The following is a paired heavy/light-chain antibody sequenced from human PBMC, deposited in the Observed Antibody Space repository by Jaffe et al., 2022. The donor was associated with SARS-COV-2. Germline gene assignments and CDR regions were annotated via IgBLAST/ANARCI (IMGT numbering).Heavy chain of an antibody. Sequence: QVLLVQSEPEVKKPGASVKVSCKASNYTFSDYGVTWVRQAPGQGPEWMGWISPYNGKTDYAQKFQGRVTITTDTSTNTAYMELRSLRSDDTAMYYCARDPRTSYLDYWGQGTLVTVSS. CDR1: NYTFSDYG. CDR3: ARDPRTSYLDY. CDR2: ISPYNGKT. V-gene: IGHV1-18*01. J-gene: IGHJ4*02.
Light chain of an antibody. Sequence: EVVMAQSPATLSVSPGERAALSCRASQSLSINLAWYQQRLGQAPRLLIYGASIRATGIPARFSGSGSGTEFTLTISSLQSEDFAVYYCQQYNDWPRTFGQGTKVEIK. V-gene: IGKV3-15*01. CDR3: QQYNDWPRT. CDR2: GAS. J-gene: IGKJ1*01. CDR1: QSLSIN.